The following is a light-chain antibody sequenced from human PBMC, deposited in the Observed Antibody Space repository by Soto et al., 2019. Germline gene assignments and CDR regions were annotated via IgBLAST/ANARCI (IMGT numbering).Light chain of an antibody. Sequence: QSVLTQPPSASGTPGQRVTISCFGSSSNIGTNTVNWYQQLPGTAPKLLIYGDNQRPSGVPDRFSGSKSGTSASLAISGLLSEDEADYHCAGWDDSLNGLVFGGGTKVTVL. V-gene: IGLV1-44*01. CDR1: SSNIGTNT. J-gene: IGLJ3*02. CDR2: GDN. CDR3: AGWDDSLNGLV.